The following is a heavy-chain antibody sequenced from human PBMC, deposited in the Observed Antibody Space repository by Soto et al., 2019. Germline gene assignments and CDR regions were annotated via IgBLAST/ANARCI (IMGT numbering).Heavy chain of an antibody. V-gene: IGHV4-59*01. Sequence: SETLSLTCTVSGGSISSYYWSWIRQPPGKGLEWIGYIYYSGSTNYNPSLKSRVTVSVDTSKNQFSLKLSSVTAADTAVYYCARDSIAARLDYGMDVWGQGTTVTVSS. D-gene: IGHD6-6*01. CDR1: GGSISSYY. CDR3: ARDSIAARLDYGMDV. J-gene: IGHJ6*02. CDR2: IYYSGST.